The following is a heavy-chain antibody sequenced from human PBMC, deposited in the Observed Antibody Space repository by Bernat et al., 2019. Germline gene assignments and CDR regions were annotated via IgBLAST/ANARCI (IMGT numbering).Heavy chain of an antibody. CDR3: ARGAEQWLVPGVFDY. D-gene: IGHD6-19*01. CDR2: IYYSGST. CDR1: GGSISSSSYY. V-gene: IGHV4-39*01. Sequence: QLQLQESSPGLVKPSETLSLTCTVSGGSISSSSYYWGWIRQPPGKGLEWIGSIYYSGSTYYNPSLKSRVTISVDTSKNQFSLKLSSVTAADTAVYYCARGAEQWLVPGVFDYWGQGTLVTVSS. J-gene: IGHJ4*02.